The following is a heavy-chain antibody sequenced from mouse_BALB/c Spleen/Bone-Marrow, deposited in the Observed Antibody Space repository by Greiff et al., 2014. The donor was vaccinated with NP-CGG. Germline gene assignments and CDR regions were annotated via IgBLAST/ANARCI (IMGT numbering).Heavy chain of an antibody. CDR1: GYTFTSYW. Sequence: VQLQQSGAELAKPGASVKMSCKASGYTFTSYWMHWVKQRHGKGLEWIGYINPSTGYTEYNQNFKDKATLTADKSSSTAYMQLSSLTSEDSAVYYCARARGYRAYYAMDYWGQGTSVTVSS. CDR2: INPSTGYT. CDR3: ARARGYRAYYAMDY. V-gene: IGHV1-7*01. J-gene: IGHJ4*01. D-gene: IGHD3-1*01.